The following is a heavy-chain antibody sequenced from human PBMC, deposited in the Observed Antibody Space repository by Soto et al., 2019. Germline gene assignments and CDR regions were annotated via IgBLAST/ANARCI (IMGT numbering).Heavy chain of an antibody. CDR3: ARDSVPRYYDFWSGYTHNWFDP. CDR2: IYYSGST. Sequence: SETLSLTCTVCGGSISSYYWSWIRQPPGKGLEWIGYIYYSGSTNYSPSLKSRVTISVDTSKNQFSLKLSSVTAADTAMYYCARDSVPRYYDFWSGYTHNWFDPWGQGTLVTVSS. CDR1: GGSISSYY. V-gene: IGHV4-59*01. D-gene: IGHD3-3*01. J-gene: IGHJ5*02.